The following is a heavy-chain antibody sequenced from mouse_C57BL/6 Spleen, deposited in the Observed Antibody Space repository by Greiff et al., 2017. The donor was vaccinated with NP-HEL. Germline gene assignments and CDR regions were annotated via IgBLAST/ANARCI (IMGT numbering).Heavy chain of an antibody. J-gene: IGHJ4*01. CDR1: GYTFTSYW. V-gene: IGHV1-74*01. CDR2: IHPSDSDT. D-gene: IGHD1-1*01. CDR3: AIPLITTVVGTGAMDY. Sequence: QVQLQQPGAELVKPGASVKVSCKASGYTFTSYWMHWVKQRPGQGLEWIGRIHPSDSDTNYNQKFKGKATLTVDKSSSTAYMQLSSLTSEDSAVYYCAIPLITTVVGTGAMDYWGQGTSVTVSS.